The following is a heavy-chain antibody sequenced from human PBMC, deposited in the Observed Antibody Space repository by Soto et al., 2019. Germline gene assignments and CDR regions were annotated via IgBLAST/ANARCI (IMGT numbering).Heavy chain of an antibody. Sequence: SVKVSCKASVGTFSSYAISWVRQAPGQGLEWMGGIIPIFGTANYAQKFQGRVTITADESTSTAYMELSSLRSEDTAVYYCARDRRNPYGPGYYGMDVWGQGTTVTVSS. J-gene: IGHJ6*02. CDR2: IIPIFGTA. CDR1: VGTFSSYA. CDR3: ARDRRNPYGPGYYGMDV. V-gene: IGHV1-69*13. D-gene: IGHD2-2*01.